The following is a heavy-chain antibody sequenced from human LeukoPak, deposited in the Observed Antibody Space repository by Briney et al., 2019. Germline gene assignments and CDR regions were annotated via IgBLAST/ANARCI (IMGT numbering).Heavy chain of an antibody. CDR1: GFSFSTYY. J-gene: IGHJ4*02. CDR2: ISSSSTYI. D-gene: IGHD1-14*01. CDR3: ARENHGSFDY. V-gene: IGHV3-21*01. Sequence: NPGGSLRLSCAASGFSFSTYYVNWVCQAPGKGLEWVSCISSSSTYIYYADSVRGRFAISRDNAKNSLYLQMNSLRAEDTAVYYCARENHGSFDYWGQGTLVTVSS.